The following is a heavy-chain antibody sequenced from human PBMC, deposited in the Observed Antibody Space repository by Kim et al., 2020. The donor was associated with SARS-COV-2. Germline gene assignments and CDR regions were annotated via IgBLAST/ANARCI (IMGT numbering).Heavy chain of an antibody. CDR1: GGSISSSNW. Sequence: SETLSLTCAVSGGSISSSNWWSWVRQPPGKGLEWIGEIYHIGSTNYNPSLKSRVTISVDKSKNQFSLKLSSVTAADTAVYYCSRDSFRDEYFQHWGQGTLVTVSS. V-gene: IGHV4-4*02. J-gene: IGHJ1*01. CDR2: IYHIGST. CDR3: SRDSFRDEYFQH.